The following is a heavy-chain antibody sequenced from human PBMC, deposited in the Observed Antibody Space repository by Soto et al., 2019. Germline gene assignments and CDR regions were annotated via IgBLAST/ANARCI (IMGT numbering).Heavy chain of an antibody. CDR2: ISHSGST. D-gene: IGHD2-2*01. J-gene: IGHJ6*02. CDR1: GGSTSSGGYS. V-gene: IGHV4-30-2*01. CDR3: ARGLIVVVPAPYGMDV. Sequence: SETLSLTCAVSGGSTSSGGYSWSWLRQPPGKGLEWIGYISHSGSTYYNPSLKSRVTISVDTSKNQFSLRLSSVTAADTAVYYCARGLIVVVPAPYGMDVWGQGTTVTVSS.